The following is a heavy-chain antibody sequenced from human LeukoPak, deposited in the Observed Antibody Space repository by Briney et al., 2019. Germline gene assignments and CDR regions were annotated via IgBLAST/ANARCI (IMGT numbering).Heavy chain of an antibody. CDR1: GFPFSPNY. J-gene: IGHJ5*01. D-gene: IGHD1-26*01. V-gene: IGHV3-53*01. CDR2: INTGGSA. CDR3: ARVRRQVGSRWFDS. Sequence: GGSLRLSGAASGFPFSPNYMSWVGPAPGKGLEWVSVINTGGSAFYADSVKGRFTISRDNSNNTLYLQMNSLRAEDTAVYYCARVRRQVGSRWFDSWGQGILVTVSS.